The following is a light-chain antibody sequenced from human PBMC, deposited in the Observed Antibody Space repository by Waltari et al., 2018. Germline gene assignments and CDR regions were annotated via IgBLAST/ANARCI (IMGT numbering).Light chain of an antibody. CDR3: QQYDDSPT. Sequence: EIVLTQSPGTLSLSPGERATLSCRASQSLRIRSLAWYQQRPGQAPRLLIYGTSTRAPGIPDRVSGSGSGTDFTLTIGRLDPEDFALYYCQQYDDSPTFGQGTKVEMK. CDR1: QSLRIRS. CDR2: GTS. V-gene: IGKV3-20*01. J-gene: IGKJ1*01.